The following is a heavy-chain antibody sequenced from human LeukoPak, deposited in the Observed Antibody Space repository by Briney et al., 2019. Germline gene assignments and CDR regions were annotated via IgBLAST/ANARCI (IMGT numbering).Heavy chain of an antibody. J-gene: IGHJ4*02. Sequence: SETLSLTCTVSGGSISSSSYYWGWIRQPPGKGPEWIGSIYYSGSTYYNPSLKSRVTISVDTSKNQFSLKLSSVTAADTAVYYCARGGWAAISRGFAFGYWGQGTLVTVSS. CDR3: ARGGWAAISRGFAFGY. V-gene: IGHV4-39*07. CDR1: GGSISSSSYY. D-gene: IGHD2-2*02. CDR2: IYYSGST.